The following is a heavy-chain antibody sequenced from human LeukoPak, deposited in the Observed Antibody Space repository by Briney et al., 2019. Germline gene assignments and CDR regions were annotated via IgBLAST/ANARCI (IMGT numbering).Heavy chain of an antibody. CDR2: ISGSGGST. D-gene: IGHD1-14*01. Sequence: GGFLRLSCAASGFTFSSYGMSWVRQAPGKGLEWVSAISGSGGSTYYADSVKGRFTISRDNSKNTLYLQMNSLRAEDTAVYYCARVRIKVAGDDAFDIWGQGTMVTVSS. J-gene: IGHJ3*02. CDR3: ARVRIKVAGDDAFDI. V-gene: IGHV3-23*01. CDR1: GFTFSSYG.